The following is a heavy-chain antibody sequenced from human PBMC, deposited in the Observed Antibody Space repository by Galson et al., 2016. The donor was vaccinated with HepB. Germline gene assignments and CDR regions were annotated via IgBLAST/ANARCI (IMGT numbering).Heavy chain of an antibody. V-gene: IGHV4-34*01. CDR3: ASAKRPPRSSSFGYSWFAP. CDR1: GGSFRNYY. D-gene: IGHD3-3*01. CDR2: INESGGS. Sequence: SETLSLTCAVYGGSFRNYYWTWIRQSPEKGLEWIGDINESGGSNYNPSFDSPVTISLDTAKNQFSLHMYSVTAADTGVYYCASAKRPPRSSSFGYSWFAPWGQGTPVSVSS. J-gene: IGHJ5*02.